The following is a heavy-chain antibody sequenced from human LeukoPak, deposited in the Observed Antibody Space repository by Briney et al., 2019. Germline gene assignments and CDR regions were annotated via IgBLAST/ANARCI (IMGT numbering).Heavy chain of an antibody. Sequence: MSSETLSLTCTVSGGSISSGGYYWSWIRQPPGKGLEWIGYIYHSGSTYYNPSLKSRVTISVDRSKNQFSLKLSSVTAADTAVYYCARDSTYDSSGYRYTYFDYWGQGTLVTVSS. CDR2: IYHSGST. CDR1: GGSISSGGYY. J-gene: IGHJ4*02. V-gene: IGHV4-30-2*01. D-gene: IGHD3-22*01. CDR3: ARDSTYDSSGYRYTYFDY.